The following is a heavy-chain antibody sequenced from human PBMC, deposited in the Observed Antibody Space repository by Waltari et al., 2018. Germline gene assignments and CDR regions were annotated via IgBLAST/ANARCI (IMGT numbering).Heavy chain of an antibody. Sequence: QVQLQQWGAGLLKPSETLSLTCAVYGGSFSGYYWSWIRQPPGKGLEWLGEINHSGSTNYNPALKSRVTISIDTSKNQFSLKLSSVTAADTAVDYCARGRRTIFGVVITYRWFDPWGQGTLSPSPQ. CDR1: GGSFSGYY. CDR3: ARGRRTIFGVVITYRWFDP. V-gene: IGHV4-34*01. CDR2: INHSGST. D-gene: IGHD3-3*01. J-gene: IGHJ5*02.